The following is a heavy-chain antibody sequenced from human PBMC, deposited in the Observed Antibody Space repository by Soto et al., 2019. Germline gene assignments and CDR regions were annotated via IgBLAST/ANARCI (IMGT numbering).Heavy chain of an antibody. D-gene: IGHD6-13*01. Sequence: EVQLLESGGGLVQPGGSLRLSCAASGFTFSTYAMNWVRQAPGMGLEWVLGISGSGGSTHYADAVKGRFTISRDNSKNTLYLQMNSLRAEDTAVYYCAKQSPYSNSWYGIDYWGQGTLDIVST. CDR3: AKQSPYSNSWYGIDY. CDR1: GFTFSTYA. J-gene: IGHJ4*02. V-gene: IGHV3-23*01. CDR2: ISGSGGST.